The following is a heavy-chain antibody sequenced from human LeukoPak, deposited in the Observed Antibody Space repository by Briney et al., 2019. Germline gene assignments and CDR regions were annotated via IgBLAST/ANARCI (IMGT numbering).Heavy chain of an antibody. Sequence: GGSLRLSCAASGFTFSSYSMNWVRQAPGKGLEWVSSISSSSSYIYYADSVKGRFTISRDNAKNSLYLQMNSLRAEDTAVYYCARALGRYSSSLFYYYGMGVWGQGSTVTVSS. J-gene: IGHJ6*01. CDR1: GFTFSSYS. D-gene: IGHD6-13*01. CDR3: ARALGRYSSSLFYYYGMGV. CDR2: ISSSSSYI. V-gene: IGHV3-21*01.